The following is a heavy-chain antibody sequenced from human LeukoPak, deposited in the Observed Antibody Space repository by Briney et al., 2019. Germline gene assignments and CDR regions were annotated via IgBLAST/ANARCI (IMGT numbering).Heavy chain of an antibody. D-gene: IGHD3-22*01. V-gene: IGHV3-21*04. J-gene: IGHJ1*01. CDR1: GFTFSSYS. CDR2: ISPPSTYI. CDR3: ARGVYYDSSGYLH. Sequence: GGSLRLSCAASGFTFSSYSMNWVRQTPGKGLEWVSSISPPSTYIYYADSVKGRFTISRDNAKNSLYLQMNSLRAEDTAVYYCARGVYYDSSGYLHWGQGTLVTVSS.